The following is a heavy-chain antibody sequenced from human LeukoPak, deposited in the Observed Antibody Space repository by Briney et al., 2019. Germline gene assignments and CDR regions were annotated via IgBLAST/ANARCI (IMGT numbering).Heavy chain of an antibody. V-gene: IGHV3-7*01. Sequence: RSLRLSCAASGFTVSSNYMSWVRQAPGKGLEWVANIKQDGSEEYYVDSVKGRFTISRDNAKNTLSLQMNSLRAEDTAVYYCAELGITMIGGVWGKGTTVTISS. CDR2: IKQDGSEE. CDR1: GFTVSSNY. CDR3: AELGITMIGGV. J-gene: IGHJ6*04. D-gene: IGHD3-10*02.